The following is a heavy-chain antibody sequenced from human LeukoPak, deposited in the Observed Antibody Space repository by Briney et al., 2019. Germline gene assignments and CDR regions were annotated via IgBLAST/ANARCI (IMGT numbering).Heavy chain of an antibody. CDR2: ISWNSGST. V-gene: IGHV3-9*03. Sequence: GRSLRLXCAASGFTFDDYAMQWVRQAPGKALEWVSGISWNSGSTGYADSVKGRFTISRDNAKNSLYLQMNNLRPEDMALYYCAKSRTTTSGYYNFDSWGQGTLVTVSS. D-gene: IGHD3-22*01. CDR1: GFTFDDYA. J-gene: IGHJ4*02. CDR3: AKSRTTTSGYYNFDS.